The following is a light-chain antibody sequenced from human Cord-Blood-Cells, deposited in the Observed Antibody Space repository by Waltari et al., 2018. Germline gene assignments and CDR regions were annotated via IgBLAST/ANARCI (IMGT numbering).Light chain of an antibody. Sequence: IVLTQTPGTLSLSQGERATLSCRASQSVSSSYLAWYQQKPGQAPRLLIYGASSRATGIPDRFSGSGSGTDFTLTISRLEPEDFAVYYCQQYGSSGTFGQGTKLEIK. CDR3: QQYGSSGT. J-gene: IGKJ2*02. CDR2: GAS. V-gene: IGKV3-20*01. CDR1: QSVSSSY.